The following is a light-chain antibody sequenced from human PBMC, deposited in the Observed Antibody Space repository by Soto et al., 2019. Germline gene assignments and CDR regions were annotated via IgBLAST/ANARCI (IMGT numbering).Light chain of an antibody. V-gene: IGKV1-27*01. J-gene: IGKJ3*01. CDR1: QAISNY. CDR2: ATS. CDR3: QKYNGAPPFT. Sequence: DIPMTQSPSSLSASVGDRVTITCRASQAISNYLAWYQQRPGKVPKLLIYATSTLQSGVPSRFSGSGSGTDFTLTISSLQPEDVATYYCQKYNGAPPFTFGPGTKVDVK.